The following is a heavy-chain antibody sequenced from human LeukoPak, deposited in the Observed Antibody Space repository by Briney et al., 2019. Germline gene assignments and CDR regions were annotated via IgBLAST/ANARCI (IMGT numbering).Heavy chain of an antibody. CDR1: GFTFSNYA. Sequence: PGGSLRLSCAASGFTFSNYAMSWVRQAPGKGLEWVSAISGSGTYTYYADSVKGRFTISRDNSRNTLHLQMNSLRAEDTAVYYCAKDSSSSGSSAACNFDYWGQGTLVAVSS. D-gene: IGHD6-19*01. J-gene: IGHJ4*02. CDR3: AKDSSSSGSSAACNFDY. V-gene: IGHV3-23*01. CDR2: ISGSGTYT.